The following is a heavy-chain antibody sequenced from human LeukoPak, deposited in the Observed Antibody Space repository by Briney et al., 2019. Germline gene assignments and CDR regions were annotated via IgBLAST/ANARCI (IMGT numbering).Heavy chain of an antibody. J-gene: IGHJ4*02. CDR1: GYTFTSYD. V-gene: IGHV1-8*03. D-gene: IGHD2-15*01. CDR2: MNPNSGNT. Sequence: GASVKVSCKASGYTFTSYDINWVRQATGQGLEWMGWMNPNSGNTGYAQKFQGRVTITRNTSISTAYMELSSLRSEDTAVYYCARDQCCSGGSCYSGIGYWGQGTLVTVSS. CDR3: ARDQCCSGGSCYSGIGY.